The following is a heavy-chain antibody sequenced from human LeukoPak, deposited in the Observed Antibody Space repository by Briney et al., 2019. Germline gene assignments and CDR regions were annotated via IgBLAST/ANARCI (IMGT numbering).Heavy chain of an antibody. J-gene: IGHJ4*02. V-gene: IGHV2-70*01. D-gene: IGHD6-13*01. Sequence: SGPALVKPTQTLTLTCTFSGFSLSTSGMCVSWIRQPPGKALEWLALIDWDDDKYYRTSLKTRLTISKDTSKNQVVLTMTNMDPVDTATYYCARARIAAAGLYYFDYWGQGTLVTASS. CDR3: ARARIAAAGLYYFDY. CDR1: GFSLSTSGMC. CDR2: IDWDDDK.